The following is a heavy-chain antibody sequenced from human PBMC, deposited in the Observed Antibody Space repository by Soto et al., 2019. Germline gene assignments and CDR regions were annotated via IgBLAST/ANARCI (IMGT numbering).Heavy chain of an antibody. CDR2: VWYTGIT. V-gene: IGHV4-59*01. Sequence: SETLSLTCAVSGVSITDYYWTWIRQAPGKGLEWIGFVWYTGITNYNPSLKNRVTLAVDMSKNQFSLELRSVTAADTAVYYCARYHGNNDYRYYFDFWGQGTLVTVSS. D-gene: IGHD4-17*01. J-gene: IGHJ4*02. CDR3: ARYHGNNDYRYYFDF. CDR1: GVSITDYY.